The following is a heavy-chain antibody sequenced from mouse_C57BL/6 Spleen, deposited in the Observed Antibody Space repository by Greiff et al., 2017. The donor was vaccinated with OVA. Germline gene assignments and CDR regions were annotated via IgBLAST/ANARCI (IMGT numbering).Heavy chain of an antibody. D-gene: IGHD3-2*02. CDR1: GYTFTSYW. V-gene: IGHV1-52*01. J-gene: IGHJ2*01. Sequence: QVQLQQPGAELVRPGSSVKLSCKASGYTFTSYWMHWVKQRPIQGLEWIGNIDPSDSETHYNQKFKEKATLTVDKYSSTGYMQLSSLTSEDSAVYYCARERTAQATVFDYWGQGTTLTVSS. CDR3: ARERTAQATVFDY. CDR2: IDPSDSET.